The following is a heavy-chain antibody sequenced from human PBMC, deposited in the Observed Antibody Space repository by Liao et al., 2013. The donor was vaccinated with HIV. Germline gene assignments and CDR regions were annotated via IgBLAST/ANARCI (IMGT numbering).Heavy chain of an antibody. J-gene: IGHJ3*02. CDR3: ARDRPTGALGFDI. CDR2: TYHSGNT. Sequence: QVQLQESGPGLVKPSETLSLICLVSGGSINPYSWTWIRQPPGKGLEIIGYTYHSGNTNYNPSLESRVTISVDTSKNQVSLKLRSVTAADTAVYFCARDRPTGALGFDIWGQGTMVTVSS. CDR1: GGSINPYS. V-gene: IGHV4-59*01. D-gene: IGHD4/OR15-4a*01.